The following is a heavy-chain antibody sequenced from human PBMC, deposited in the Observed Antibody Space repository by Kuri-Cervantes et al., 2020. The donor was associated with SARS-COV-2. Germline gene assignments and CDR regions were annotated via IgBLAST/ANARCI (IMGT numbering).Heavy chain of an antibody. D-gene: IGHD4-17*01. CDR3: ARGGDYSYWFDP. CDR2: INHSGST. V-gene: IGHV4-34*01. CDR1: GGSFSGYY. Sequence: GSLRLSCAVYGGSFSGYYWSWIRQPPGKGLEWIGEINHSGSTNYNPSLKSRVTISVGTSKNQFSLKLSSVTAADTAVYYCARGGDYSYWFDPWGQGTLVTVSS. J-gene: IGHJ5*02.